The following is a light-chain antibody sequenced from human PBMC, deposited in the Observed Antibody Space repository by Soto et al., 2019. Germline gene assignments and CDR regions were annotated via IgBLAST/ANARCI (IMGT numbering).Light chain of an antibody. CDR1: SSDVGGYNY. V-gene: IGLV2-14*01. CDR2: EVS. J-gene: IGLJ1*01. CDR3: SSYTSSSTFYV. Sequence: QSALTQPASVSGSPGQSITISCTGTSSDVGGYNYVSWYQQHPGKAPKLMIYEVSNRPSGVSNRCSGSKSGNTASLTISGLQADDEAEYYCSSYTSSSTFYVFGTGTKLTVL.